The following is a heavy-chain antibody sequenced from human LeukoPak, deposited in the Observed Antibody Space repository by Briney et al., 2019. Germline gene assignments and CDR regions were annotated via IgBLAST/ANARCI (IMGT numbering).Heavy chain of an antibody. D-gene: IGHD2-21*02. J-gene: IGHJ4*02. Sequence: PGGSLRLSCAASGFTFSSYEMNWVRQASGKGLECVSYISTSGSTIYYADSVKGRFTISRDNAKNSLYLQMNILRAEDTAVYYCARPPYCSGDCYLYYFDYWGQGTLVTVSS. CDR2: ISTSGSTI. V-gene: IGHV3-48*03. CDR3: ARPPYCSGDCYLYYFDY. CDR1: GFTFSSYE.